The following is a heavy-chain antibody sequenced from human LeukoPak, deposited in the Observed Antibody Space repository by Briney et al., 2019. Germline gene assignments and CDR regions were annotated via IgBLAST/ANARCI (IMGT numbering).Heavy chain of an antibody. CDR1: GFTFSSYS. CDR3: ARERTHITVASYGY. Sequence: PGGSLRLSCAASGFTFSSYSMNWVRQAPGKGLQWVSYISSDSNTIYYADSVKGRFTISRDNAKNSLYLQMNSLRAEDTAVYYCARERTHITVASYGYWGQGTLVTVSS. V-gene: IGHV3-48*04. CDR2: ISSDSNTI. J-gene: IGHJ4*02. D-gene: IGHD6-19*01.